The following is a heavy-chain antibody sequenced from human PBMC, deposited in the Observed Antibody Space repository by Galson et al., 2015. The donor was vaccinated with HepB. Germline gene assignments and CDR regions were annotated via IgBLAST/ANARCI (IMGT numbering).Heavy chain of an antibody. J-gene: IGHJ6*02. V-gene: IGHV3-53*01. CDR2: IYSGGST. CDR1: GFTVSSNY. D-gene: IGHD6-19*01. Sequence: SLRLSCAASGFTVSSNYMSWVRQAPGKGLEWVSVIYSGGSTYYADSVKGRFTISRDNSKNTLYLQMNSLRAEDTAVYYCAREGSSYYYGMDVWGQGTTVTVSS. CDR3: AREGSSYYYGMDV.